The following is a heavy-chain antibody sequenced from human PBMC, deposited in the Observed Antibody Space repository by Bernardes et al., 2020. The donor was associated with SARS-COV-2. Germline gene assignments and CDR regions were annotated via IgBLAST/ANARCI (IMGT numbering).Heavy chain of an antibody. D-gene: IGHD1-7*01. Sequence: GGSLRLSCVVSGFTFSDHNMDWVRQAPGKGLEWVARIRSKANRYTTEYAASVRGRVTISGDESTNSLYLQMNSLKTEDTAVYYCARSPLGTAPFDYWGQGTLVTVSS. CDR2: IRSKANRYTT. CDR1: GFTFSDHN. CDR3: ARSPLGTAPFDY. V-gene: IGHV3-72*01. J-gene: IGHJ4*02.